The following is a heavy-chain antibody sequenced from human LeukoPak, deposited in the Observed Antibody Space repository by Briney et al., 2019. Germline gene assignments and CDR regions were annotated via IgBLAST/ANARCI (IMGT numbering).Heavy chain of an antibody. J-gene: IGHJ2*01. CDR3: ARVMGRLVRTWYFDL. D-gene: IGHD3-9*01. V-gene: IGHV3-23*01. Sequence: GGSLRLSCAASGFTLSTYAMSCVRQTPGKGLEWVAATSSSDAGTYHADSVRGRFTISRDNSKNTLYLQMNTLRAEDTAVYYCARVMGRLVRTWYFDLWGRGTLVTVSS. CDR1: GFTLSTYA. CDR2: TSSSDAGT.